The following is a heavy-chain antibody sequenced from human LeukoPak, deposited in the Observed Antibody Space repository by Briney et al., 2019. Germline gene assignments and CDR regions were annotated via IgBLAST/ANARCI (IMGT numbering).Heavy chain of an antibody. CDR2: IYYSGST. CDR1: GGSISSSSYY. CDR3: ARQEGYDSSGFPVYYFDY. Sequence: PSETLSLTCTVSGGSISSSSYYWGWIRQPPGEGLEWIGSIYYSGSTYYNPSLKSRVTISVDTSKNQFSLKLSSVTAADTAVYYCARQEGYDSSGFPVYYFDYWGQGTLVTVSS. D-gene: IGHD3-22*01. V-gene: IGHV4-39*01. J-gene: IGHJ4*02.